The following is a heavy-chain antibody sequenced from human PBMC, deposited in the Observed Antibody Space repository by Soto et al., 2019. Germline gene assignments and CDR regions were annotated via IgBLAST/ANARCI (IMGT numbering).Heavy chain of an antibody. Sequence: GASVKVSCKASGFTFTSSAVQWVRQARGQRLEWIGWIVVGSGNTNYAQKFQERVTITRDMSTSTAYMELSSLRSEDTAVYYCAAIPQYYYDSSGYYYYGMDVWGQGTTVTVSS. V-gene: IGHV1-58*01. CDR2: IVVGSGNT. D-gene: IGHD3-22*01. CDR3: AAIPQYYYDSSGYYYYGMDV. J-gene: IGHJ6*02. CDR1: GFTFTSSA.